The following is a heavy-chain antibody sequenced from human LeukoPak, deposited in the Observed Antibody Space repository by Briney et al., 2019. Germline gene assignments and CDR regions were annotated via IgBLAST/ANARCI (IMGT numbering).Heavy chain of an antibody. CDR1: GGSISSRTYH. Sequence: SETLSLTCTVSGGSISSRTYHWGWIRQPPGKGLEWIGSIYYSGSTYFNPSLKSRVTISVDTSENQFSLNLTSVTAADTAVYYCASYYDIGGYYSLYFDYWGQGTLVTVSS. D-gene: IGHD3-22*01. CDR3: ASYYDIGGYYSLYFDY. CDR2: IYYSGST. J-gene: IGHJ4*02. V-gene: IGHV4-39*07.